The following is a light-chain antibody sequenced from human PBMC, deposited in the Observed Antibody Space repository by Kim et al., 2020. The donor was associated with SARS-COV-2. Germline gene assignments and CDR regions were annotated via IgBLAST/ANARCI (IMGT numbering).Light chain of an antibody. V-gene: IGLV1-44*01. J-gene: IGLJ7*01. CDR3: AAWDYTLNGWV. CDR1: RSNIGSNP. CDR2: NYN. Sequence: GQGLTVSCSGSRSNIGSNPVTWFQQVPGAAPRLFIYNYNQRPSGVPDRVSASKSGTSASLAIGGLQSDDEGHYYCAAWDYTLNGWVFGGGTQLTVL.